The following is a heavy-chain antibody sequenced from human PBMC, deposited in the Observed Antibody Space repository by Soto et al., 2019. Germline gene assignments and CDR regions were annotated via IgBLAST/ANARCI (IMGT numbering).Heavy chain of an antibody. CDR1: GDTFNNYA. CDR3: AASTFLSGVSGYFHLDF. Sequence: QVHLVQSGTEVKKPGSSVKVSCKASGDTFNNYAISWVRQAPGQGLQWMGGIIPIYDPPSDAQGAHNRVTITADRSTSTAHLELTGLTSEDTAVSYCAASTFLSGVSGYFHLDFWGQGTLVTFS. J-gene: IGHJ4*02. V-gene: IGHV1-69*06. D-gene: IGHD3-3*01. CDR2: IIPIYDPP.